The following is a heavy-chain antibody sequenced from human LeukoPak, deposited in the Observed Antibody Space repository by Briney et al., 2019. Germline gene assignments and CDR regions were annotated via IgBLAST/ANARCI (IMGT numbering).Heavy chain of an antibody. CDR1: GFTFSNDW. V-gene: IGHV3-15*07. J-gene: IGHJ3*02. CDR3: TTGGNVLVAGTRAFDI. Sequence: GGSPRLSCAASGFTFSNDWMNWVRQAPGKGLEWVGRIKSTIDGGTTDYAAPVKRRFTVPRDDSQNTLYLQMNSLKIEDTAVYYCTTGGNVLVAGTRAFDIWGQGTMVTVSS. D-gene: IGHD6-19*01. CDR2: IKSTIDGGTT.